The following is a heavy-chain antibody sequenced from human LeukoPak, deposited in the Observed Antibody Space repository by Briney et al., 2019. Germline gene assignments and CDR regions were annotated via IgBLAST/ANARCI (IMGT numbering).Heavy chain of an antibody. Sequence: GSLRLSFAASGFTFSSYEMNWVRQAPGKGLEWVSYISSSGSTIYYADSVKGRFTISRDNAKNSLYLQMNSLRAEDTAVYYCAREVSSGWYYVDYWGQGTLVTVSS. V-gene: IGHV3-48*03. CDR3: AREVSSGWYYVDY. D-gene: IGHD6-13*01. CDR1: GFTFSSYE. J-gene: IGHJ4*02. CDR2: ISSSGSTI.